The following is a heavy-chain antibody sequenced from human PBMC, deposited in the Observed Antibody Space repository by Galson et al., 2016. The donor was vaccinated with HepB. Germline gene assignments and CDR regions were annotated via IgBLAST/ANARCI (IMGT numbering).Heavy chain of an antibody. J-gene: IGHJ4*02. Sequence: SLRLSCAASGFRFDYIGMHWVRQGPEKRLEWVSTISSDGDNKHYLDSVKGRFTVSRDNSKNTLDLQMNSLRAEDTAVYYCTNDVGLVMFGLWGRGTLVTVS. CDR3: TNDVGLVMFGL. CDR2: ISSDGDNK. CDR1: GFRFDYIG. V-gene: IGHV3-23*01. D-gene: IGHD2/OR15-2a*01.